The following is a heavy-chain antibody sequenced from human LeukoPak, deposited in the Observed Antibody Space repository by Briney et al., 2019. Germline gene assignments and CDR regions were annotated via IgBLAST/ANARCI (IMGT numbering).Heavy chain of an antibody. Sequence: GGSLRLSCAASGFTFSSYGMHWVRQAPGKGLEWVAFIRYDGSNKYYADSVKGRFTISRDNSKNTLYLQMNSLRAEDTAVYYCAKDFMGSADYGGNSGYWGQGTLVTVSS. D-gene: IGHD4-23*01. CDR1: GFTFSSYG. V-gene: IGHV3-30*02. CDR2: IRYDGSNK. CDR3: AKDFMGSADYGGNSGY. J-gene: IGHJ4*02.